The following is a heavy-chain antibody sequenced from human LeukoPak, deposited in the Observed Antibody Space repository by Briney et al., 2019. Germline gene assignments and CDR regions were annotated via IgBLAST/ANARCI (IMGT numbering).Heavy chain of an antibody. CDR2: IYSGGST. CDR1: GFTVSSNY. CDR3: VREVPKYDILACYNLGGLDY. V-gene: IGHV3-53*01. J-gene: IGHJ4*02. D-gene: IGHD3-9*01. Sequence: GGSLRLSCAASGFTVSSNYMSWGPPAPEKGLEWVSVIYSGGSTYYADSVKGRFTISRDNSKHTLYLQMNSLRAKDTAVYYCVREVPKYDILACYNLGGLDYWGQGTLVSVSS.